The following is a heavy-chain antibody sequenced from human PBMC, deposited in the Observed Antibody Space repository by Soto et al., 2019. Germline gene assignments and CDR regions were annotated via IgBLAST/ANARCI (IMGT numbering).Heavy chain of an antibody. CDR1: GYTFSNYG. Sequence: GASVKVSCKTSGYTFSNYGITWVRQAPGQPLEWLGWISLYSDGANYAQKFQGRVAMTTDTSTTTAYMELRSLRSDDTAVYYCARVVPGAEDWFGPWGQGTLVTVSS. V-gene: IGHV1-18*01. CDR3: ARVVPGAEDWFGP. J-gene: IGHJ5*02. CDR2: ISLYSDGA. D-gene: IGHD2-2*01.